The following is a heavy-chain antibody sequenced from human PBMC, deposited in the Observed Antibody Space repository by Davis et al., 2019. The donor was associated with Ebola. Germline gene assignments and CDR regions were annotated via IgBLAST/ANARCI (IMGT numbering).Heavy chain of an antibody. CDR2: ISYDGSNK. D-gene: IGHD6-19*01. V-gene: IGHV3-30*18. CDR1: GFTFSTYT. Sequence: GGSLRLSCAASGFTFSTYTMNWVRQAPGKGLEWVAVISYDGSNKYYADSVKGRFTISRDNSKNTLYLQMNSLRAEDTAVYYCAKMLDSSGWYGFYYFDYWGQGTLVTVSS. J-gene: IGHJ4*02. CDR3: AKMLDSSGWYGFYYFDY.